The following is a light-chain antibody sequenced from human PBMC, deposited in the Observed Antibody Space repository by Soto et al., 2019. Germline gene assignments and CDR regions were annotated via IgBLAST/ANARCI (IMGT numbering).Light chain of an antibody. CDR1: SGSVSTSYY. J-gene: IGLJ3*02. V-gene: IGLV8-61*01. CDR3: VLYMGSGTWV. CDR2: STN. Sequence: QAVVTQEPSFSVSPGRTVTLTCGLSSGSVSTSYYPSWYQQTPGQAPRTLIYSTNTRSSGVPDRFSGSILGNKAALTITGAQEDDESDYYCVLYMGSGTWVFGGGTKLTVL.